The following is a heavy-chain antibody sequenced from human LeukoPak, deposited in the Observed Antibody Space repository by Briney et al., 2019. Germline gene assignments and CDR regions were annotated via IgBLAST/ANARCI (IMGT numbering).Heavy chain of an antibody. V-gene: IGHV3-30*02. CDR1: GFTFSSYS. CDR3: ANGAAAGTPTIGDY. CDR2: IHYDGSVK. J-gene: IGHJ4*02. D-gene: IGHD6-13*01. Sequence: GGSLRLSCAASGFTFSSYSMNWVRQAPGKGLEWVAFIHYDGSVKYYADSVKGRFTISRDNFKNTLYLQMNSLRAEDTAVYYCANGAAAGTPTIGDYWGQGTLVTVSS.